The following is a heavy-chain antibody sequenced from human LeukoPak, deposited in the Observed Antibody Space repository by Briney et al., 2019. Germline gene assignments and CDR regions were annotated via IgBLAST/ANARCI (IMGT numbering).Heavy chain of an antibody. Sequence: GGSLRLSCAASGFTFSNYEMSWVRQAPGKGLEWVANIKQDGSDKYYVDSVKGRFTISRDNAKNSLYLQMNSLRAEDTAVYYCARSLGYCSAGSCFPFDYWGQGTLVTVSS. D-gene: IGHD2-15*01. CDR2: IKQDGSDK. J-gene: IGHJ4*02. CDR3: ARSLGYCSAGSCFPFDY. CDR1: GFTFSNYE. V-gene: IGHV3-7*02.